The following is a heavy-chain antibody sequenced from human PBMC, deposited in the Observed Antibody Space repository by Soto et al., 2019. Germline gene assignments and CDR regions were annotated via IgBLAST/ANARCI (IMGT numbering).Heavy chain of an antibody. CDR2: VNPIVSMS. CDR3: AASYGSGYRAFDY. J-gene: IGHJ4*02. V-gene: IGHV1-69*02. CDR1: GDTFSFYT. Sequence: QVQLVQSGAEVRKPGSSVKVSCKASGDTFSFYTINWVRQAPGLGLEWMGRVNPIVSMSNYAQKFQGRVIXTXDXXTNTAYMQLSSLRSEDTAIYYCAASYGSGYRAFDYWGQGALVTVSS. D-gene: IGHD3-10*01.